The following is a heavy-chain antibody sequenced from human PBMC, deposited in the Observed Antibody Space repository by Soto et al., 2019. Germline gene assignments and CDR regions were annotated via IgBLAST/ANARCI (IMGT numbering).Heavy chain of an antibody. D-gene: IGHD1-26*01. J-gene: IGHJ6*02. Sequence: LRLSCAASGFTFSSYAIHWVRQAPGKGLEWVAVISYDGSNKYYADSVKGRFTISRDNSKNTLYLQMNSLRAEDTAVYYCARDVESGSSQYYYYYYGMDVWGQGTTVTVSS. CDR3: ARDVESGSSQYYYYYYGMDV. CDR2: ISYDGSNK. V-gene: IGHV3-30-3*01. CDR1: GFTFSSYA.